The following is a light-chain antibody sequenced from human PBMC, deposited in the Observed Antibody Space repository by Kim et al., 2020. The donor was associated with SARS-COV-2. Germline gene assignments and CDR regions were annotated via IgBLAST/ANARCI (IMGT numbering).Light chain of an antibody. CDR2: RNN. J-gene: IGLJ3*02. Sequence: RQTATLTGSGDSNNVGDEGTAWLQQHQGHPPKLLSYRNNNRPSGISERFSASRSGNTASLTITGLQPEDEADYYCSAWDVSLRAWVFGGGTRLTVL. V-gene: IGLV10-54*04. CDR3: SAWDVSLRAWV. CDR1: SNNVGDEG.